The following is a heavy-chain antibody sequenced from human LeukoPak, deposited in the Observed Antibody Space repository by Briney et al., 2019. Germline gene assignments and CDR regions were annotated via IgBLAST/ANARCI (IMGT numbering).Heavy chain of an antibody. Sequence: ASVKVSCKASGYTFTSYGISWVRQAPGQGLEWMGCISAYNGNTNYAQKIQGRVTMSTDTSTSTAYMELSSLRSYDTAMYYCAREGKIMDIWGQGTTVTVSS. V-gene: IGHV1-18*01. D-gene: IGHD4-23*01. CDR2: ISAYNGNT. CDR3: AREGKIMDI. CDR1: GYTFTSYG. J-gene: IGHJ6*02.